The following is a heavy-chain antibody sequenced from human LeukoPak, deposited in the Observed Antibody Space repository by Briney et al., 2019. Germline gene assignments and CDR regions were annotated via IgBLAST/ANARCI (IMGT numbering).Heavy chain of an antibody. CDR3: ARDFWNFDDSRGYYRDFNS. V-gene: IGHV1-18*01. J-gene: IGHJ5*01. D-gene: IGHD3-22*01. CDR1: TSY. CDR2: IGSYAGDT. Sequence: ASVKVSCKATSYISWVRQAPGQGLEWMGWIGSYAGDTYYAQKFQGRVTVTTDTSSSTAYMELRSLRSDDTAVYYCARDFWNFDDSRGYYRDFNSWGQGTLVTVSS.